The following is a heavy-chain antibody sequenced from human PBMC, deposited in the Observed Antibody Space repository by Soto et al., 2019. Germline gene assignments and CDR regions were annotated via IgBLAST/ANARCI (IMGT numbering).Heavy chain of an antibody. CDR3: ARETGPFDL. V-gene: IGHV3-53*01. J-gene: IGHJ4*02. Sequence: EEQLVESGGGLIQPGGSLRLSCAASGFTVSIHYMNWVRQAPGKGLEWVSVMYSSGKTDYADSVKGRVTISRDNSKNTLYLQLNSLRAEDTAVYYCARETGPFDLWGQGTLVTVSS. CDR2: MYSSGKT. CDR1: GFTVSIHY.